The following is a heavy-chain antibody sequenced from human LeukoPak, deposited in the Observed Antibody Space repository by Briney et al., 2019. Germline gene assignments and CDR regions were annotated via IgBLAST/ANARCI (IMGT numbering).Heavy chain of an antibody. V-gene: IGHV3-23*01. Sequence: GGSLRLSCAASGFTFSSYAMSWVRQAPGKGLEWVSAISGSGGSTYYADSVKGRFTISRDNSKSTLYLQMNSLRAEDTAVYYCAKDGRPLDTSFDYWGQGTLVTVSS. CDR2: ISGSGGST. J-gene: IGHJ4*02. CDR3: AKDGRPLDTSFDY. D-gene: IGHD3-22*01. CDR1: GFTFSSYA.